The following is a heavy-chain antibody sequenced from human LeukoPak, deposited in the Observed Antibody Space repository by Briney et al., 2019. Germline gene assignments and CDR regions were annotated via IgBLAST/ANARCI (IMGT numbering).Heavy chain of an antibody. CDR3: VRDRLRNSLDS. Sequence: PGGSLRLSCAASGFTFSNYWMSWVRQAPGKGLEWVANIKQDGSVGYYLDSVKGRFTIARDNAKKSLFLQMNSLRAEDTAVYYCVRDRLRNSLDSWGQGTLVTVSS. V-gene: IGHV3-7*01. J-gene: IGHJ4*02. CDR2: IKQDGSVG. CDR1: GFTFSNYW. D-gene: IGHD4-23*01.